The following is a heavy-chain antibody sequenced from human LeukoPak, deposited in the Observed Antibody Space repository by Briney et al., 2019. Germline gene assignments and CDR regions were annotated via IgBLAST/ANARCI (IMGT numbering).Heavy chain of an antibody. Sequence: GGSLRLSCAGSGFTFTNYAMTWVRQAPGKGLEWVSGISEGDGNTYYADSVKGRFTISRDHSKNTLYLQMNSLRAEDTALYYCAKREKGTTGRFFDYWGQGTLVTVSS. CDR3: AKREKGTTGRFFDY. V-gene: IGHV3-23*01. CDR1: GFTFTNYA. CDR2: ISEGDGNT. D-gene: IGHD4-17*01. J-gene: IGHJ4*02.